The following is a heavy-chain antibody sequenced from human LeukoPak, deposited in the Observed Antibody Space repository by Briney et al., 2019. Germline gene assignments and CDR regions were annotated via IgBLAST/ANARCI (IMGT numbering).Heavy chain of an antibody. D-gene: IGHD3-3*01. J-gene: IGHJ6*03. CDR2: MNPNSGNT. Sequence: ASVKVSCKASGYTFTSYDINWVRQSTGQGLEWMGWMNPNSGNTGYAQKFQGRVTMTRSTSINTAYMELSSLRSEDTAVYYCARGPNYAFWSGSYYYYMDVWGKGTTVTVSS. CDR1: GYTFTSYD. V-gene: IGHV1-8*01. CDR3: ARGPNYAFWSGSYYYYMDV.